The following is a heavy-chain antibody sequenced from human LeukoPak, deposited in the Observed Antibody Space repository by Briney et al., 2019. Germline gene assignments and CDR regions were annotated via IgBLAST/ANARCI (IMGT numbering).Heavy chain of an antibody. V-gene: IGHV4-30-4*08. CDR1: GGSISSGDYY. D-gene: IGHD3/OR15-3a*01. CDR3: ARWTGLSDAFDI. J-gene: IGHJ3*02. CDR2: IYYSGRT. Sequence: SETRSPTCTVSGGSISSGDYYWCWICPPPAEGLESIGYIYYSGRTYHNQSLKCRVTTSVDTSKNQFSLKLSSVTAADTAVYYCARWTGLSDAFDIWGQGTMVTVSS.